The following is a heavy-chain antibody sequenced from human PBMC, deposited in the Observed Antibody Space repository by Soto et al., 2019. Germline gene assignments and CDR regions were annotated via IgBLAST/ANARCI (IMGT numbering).Heavy chain of an antibody. CDR1: GFTFTSSA. D-gene: IGHD3-22*01. J-gene: IGHJ6*02. CDR2: IVVGSGNT. Sequence: GASVKVSCKASGFTFTSSAVQWVRQARGQRLEWIGWIVVGSGNTNYAQKFQERVTITRDMSTSTAYMELSSLRSEDTAVYYCAAPVYYDSSGPTDYYYYGMDVWGQGTTVTVSS. V-gene: IGHV1-58*01. CDR3: AAPVYYDSSGPTDYYYYGMDV.